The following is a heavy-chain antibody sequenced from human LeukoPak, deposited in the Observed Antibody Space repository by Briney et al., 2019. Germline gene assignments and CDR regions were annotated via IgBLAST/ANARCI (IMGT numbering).Heavy chain of an antibody. D-gene: IGHD3-3*01. CDR2: ISAYNGNT. CDR1: GYTFTSYG. V-gene: IGHV1-18*01. J-gene: IGHJ3*02. CDR3: ARDRKAYYDFWSGDDAFDI. Sequence: ASVKVSCKASGYTFTSYGISWVRQAPGQWLEWMGWISAYNGNTNYAQKLQGRVTMTTDTSTSTAYMELRSLRSDDTAVYYCARDRKAYYDFWSGDDAFDIWGQGTMATVSS.